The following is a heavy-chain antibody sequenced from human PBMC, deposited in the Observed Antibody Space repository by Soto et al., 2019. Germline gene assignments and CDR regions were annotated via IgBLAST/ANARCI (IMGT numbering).Heavy chain of an antibody. J-gene: IGHJ4*02. CDR2: IYTSGST. CDR1: GGSISSYY. CDR3: ASSPYSSSWKSFDY. D-gene: IGHD6-13*01. Sequence: QVQLQESGPGLVKPSETLSLTCTVSGGSISSYYWSWIRQPAGKGLEWIGRIYTSGSTNYNPSLKRRVTMSVDTSKNQFSLKLSSVTAADTAVYYCASSPYSSSWKSFDYWGQGTLVTVSS. V-gene: IGHV4-4*07.